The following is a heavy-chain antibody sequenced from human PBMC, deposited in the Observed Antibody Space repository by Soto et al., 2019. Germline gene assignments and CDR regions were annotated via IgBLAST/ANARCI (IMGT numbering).Heavy chain of an antibody. CDR3: ARYYDSSGYYYSISRYFQH. CDR2: IYYSGST. D-gene: IGHD3-22*01. J-gene: IGHJ1*01. CDR1: GGSISSGGYY. V-gene: IGHV4-30-4*08. Sequence: PSETLSLTCTVSGGSISSGGYYWSWIRQHPGKGLEWIGYIYYSGSTYYNPSLKSRVTISVDTSKNQFSLKLSSVTAADTVVYYCARYYDSSGYYYSISRYFQHWGQGTLVTVSS.